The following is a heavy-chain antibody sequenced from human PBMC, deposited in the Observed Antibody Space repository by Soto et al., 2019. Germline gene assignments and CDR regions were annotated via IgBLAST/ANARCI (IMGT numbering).Heavy chain of an antibody. CDR2: IIPIFGTA. V-gene: IGHV1-69*12. D-gene: IGHD5-12*01. Sequence: QVQLVQSGAEVKKPGSSVTVSCKASGGTFSSYTISWVRQAPGQGLEWMGGIIPIFGTANYAQKFQGRVTITADESTRTAYMELSSLRSGDTAVYYCARGNHRWLQLWYFDLWGCGTLVTVSS. CDR1: GGTFSSYT. J-gene: IGHJ2*01. CDR3: ARGNHRWLQLWYFDL.